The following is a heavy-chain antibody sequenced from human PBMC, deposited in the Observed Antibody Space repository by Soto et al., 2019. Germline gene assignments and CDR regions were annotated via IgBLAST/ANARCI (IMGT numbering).Heavy chain of an antibody. CDR2: IYWNDDK. V-gene: IGHV2-5*01. CDR3: ALPIIDYGDYEPYYFDY. Sequence: VSGPTLVNPTQTLTLTCTFSGFSLSTSGVGVGWIRQPPGKALEWLALIYWNDDKRYSPSLKSRLTITKDTSKNQVVLTMTNMDPVDTATYYCALPIIDYGDYEPYYFDYWGQGTLVTVSS. J-gene: IGHJ4*02. CDR1: GFSLSTSGVG. D-gene: IGHD4-17*01.